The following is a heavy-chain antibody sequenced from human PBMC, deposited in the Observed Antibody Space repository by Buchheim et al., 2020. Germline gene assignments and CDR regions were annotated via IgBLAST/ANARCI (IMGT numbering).Heavy chain of an antibody. J-gene: IGHJ4*02. CDR1: GFTFSIA. CDR3: AKGRGAVRENYYFDY. CDR2: IGGSGGST. Sequence: EVQLLESGGGLVQPGGSLRLSCAASGFTFSIAMALVRQAPGKGLEWVSTIGGSGGSTYYTDSVRGRFTISRDNSTNTLYLQMNSLRAEDTAVYYCAKGRGAVRENYYFDYWGQGTL. D-gene: IGHD1-26*01. V-gene: IGHV3-23*01.